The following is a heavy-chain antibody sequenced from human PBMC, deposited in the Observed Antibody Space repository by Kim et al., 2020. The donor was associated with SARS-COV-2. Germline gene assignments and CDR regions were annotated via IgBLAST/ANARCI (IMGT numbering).Heavy chain of an antibody. CDR2: VYYSGST. CDR1: VDSISGSY. CDR3: ARGTAEGYNDY. D-gene: IGHD5-12*01. Sequence: SETLSLTCNVSVDSISGSYWSWIRQPPGKGLEWIGYVYYSGSTDYNPSLKSRAVISVDTPNKQFSLRMTSVTAADTAVYFCARGTAEGYNDYWGQGTLVTVSS. J-gene: IGHJ4*02. V-gene: IGHV4-59*01.